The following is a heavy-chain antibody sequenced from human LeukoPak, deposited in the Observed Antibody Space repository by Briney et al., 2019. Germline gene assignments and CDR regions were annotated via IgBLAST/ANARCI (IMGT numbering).Heavy chain of an antibody. CDR2: ISAYNGNT. CDR3: AREGRRYCSGGSCYTYFDY. J-gene: IGHJ4*02. D-gene: IGHD2-15*01. CDR1: GYTFTSYG. Sequence: ASVKVSCKASGYTFTSYGISWVRQAPGQGLEWMGWISAYNGNTNYAQKLQGRVTMTTDTSTSTAYMELRSLRSDDTAVYYCAREGRRYCSGGSCYTYFDYWGQGTLVTVSS. V-gene: IGHV1-18*01.